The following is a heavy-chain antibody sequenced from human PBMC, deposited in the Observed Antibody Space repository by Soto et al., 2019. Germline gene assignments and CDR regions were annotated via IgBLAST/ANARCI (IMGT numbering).Heavy chain of an antibody. D-gene: IGHD3-22*01. CDR2: INPKTGTT. CDR1: GYTFTNYY. Sequence: QVQLVQSGAEVKKPGASVKVSCKASGYTFTNYYIHWVRQAPGQGLEWVGLINPKTGTTNDAPKLKCRVTMTSDTSTSTAYMELSSRRSEDTAVFECARVLEGRYYYESSGYWGQGTLVTVSS. V-gene: IGHV1-46*04. CDR3: ARVLEGRYYYESSGY. J-gene: IGHJ4*02.